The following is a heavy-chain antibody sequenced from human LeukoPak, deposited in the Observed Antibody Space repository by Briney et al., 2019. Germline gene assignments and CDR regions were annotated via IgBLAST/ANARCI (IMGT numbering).Heavy chain of an antibody. D-gene: IGHD5-12*01. CDR3: AKDEGDSGYSGYDSRPSFDY. J-gene: IGHJ4*02. CDR1: GFTFSSYW. V-gene: IGHV3-74*01. CDR2: INSDGSST. Sequence: GGSLRLSCAASGFTFSSYWMHWVRHAPGKGLVWVSRINSDGSSTIYADSVKGRFTISRDNAKNTLYLQMNSLRAEDTAVYYCAKDEGDSGYSGYDSRPSFDYWGQGTLVTVSS.